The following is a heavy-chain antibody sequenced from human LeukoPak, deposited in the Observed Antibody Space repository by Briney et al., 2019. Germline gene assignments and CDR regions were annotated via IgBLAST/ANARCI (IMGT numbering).Heavy chain of an antibody. CDR2: ISYDGSNK. CDR3: ARAFVGATSPDY. J-gene: IGHJ4*02. Sequence: PGGSLRLSCAASGFTFSSYAMHWVRQAPGKGLEWVAVISYDGSNKYYADSVKGRFTISRDNSKNTLYLQMNSLRAEDTAVYYCARAFVGATSPDYWGQGTLVTVSS. D-gene: IGHD1-26*01. V-gene: IGHV3-30-3*01. CDR1: GFTFSSYA.